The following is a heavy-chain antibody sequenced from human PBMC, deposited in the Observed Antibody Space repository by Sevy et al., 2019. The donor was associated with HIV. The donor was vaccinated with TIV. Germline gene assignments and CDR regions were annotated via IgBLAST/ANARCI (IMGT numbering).Heavy chain of an antibody. Sequence: GGSLRLSCSGFGFTFQAFGMHWVRQAPGKGPEWVAVISSDGSNQNYADSVKGRFTISRDNSKNLLFLQMNSLIPNDTAVYFCTKESLRGTYIRGDFDHWGQGTLVTVSS. J-gene: IGHJ4*02. CDR3: TKESLRGTYIRGDFDH. CDR2: ISSDGSNQ. D-gene: IGHD3-10*02. V-gene: IGHV3-30*18. CDR1: GFTFQAFG.